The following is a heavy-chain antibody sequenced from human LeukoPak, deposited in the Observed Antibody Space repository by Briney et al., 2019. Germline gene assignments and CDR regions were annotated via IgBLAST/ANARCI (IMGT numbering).Heavy chain of an antibody. CDR3: ARGSPVDY. CDR1: GFTFSSYA. V-gene: IGHV3-30-3*01. CDR2: TSYDGSNK. J-gene: IGHJ4*02. Sequence: GGSLRLSCAASGFTFSSYAMYWVRQAPGKGLEWGAVTSYDGSNKYYADSVKGRFTISRDNSKNTLYLQMNSLRVEDTAVYYCARGSPVDYWGQGTLVTVSS.